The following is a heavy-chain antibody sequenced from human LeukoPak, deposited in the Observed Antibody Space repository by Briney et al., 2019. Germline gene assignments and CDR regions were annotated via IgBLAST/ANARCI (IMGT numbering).Heavy chain of an antibody. CDR2: MNPNSGNT. Sequence: ASVKVSCKASGYTFTTYHINWVRQATGQGLEWMGRMNPNSGNTGYAQKFQGRVTMTRNTSISTAYMELSSLRSEDTAVYYCARVPYGIIQWFDPWGQGTLVTVSS. CDR3: ARVPYGIIQWFDP. CDR1: GYTFTTYH. D-gene: IGHD3-3*01. V-gene: IGHV1-8*01. J-gene: IGHJ5*02.